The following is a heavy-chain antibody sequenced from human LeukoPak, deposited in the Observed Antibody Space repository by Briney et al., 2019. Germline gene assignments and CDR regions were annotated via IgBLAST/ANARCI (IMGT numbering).Heavy chain of an antibody. Sequence: PSETLSLTCTVSGGSISSYYWSWIRQPPGKGLEWIGYIYYSGSTNYNPSLKSRVTISVDTSKNQFSLKLSSVTAADTAVYYCAREKGIFGVVSNMDVWGKGTTVTVSS. CDR3: AREKGIFGVVSNMDV. V-gene: IGHV4-59*01. CDR1: GGSISSYY. CDR2: IYYSGST. J-gene: IGHJ6*03. D-gene: IGHD3-3*01.